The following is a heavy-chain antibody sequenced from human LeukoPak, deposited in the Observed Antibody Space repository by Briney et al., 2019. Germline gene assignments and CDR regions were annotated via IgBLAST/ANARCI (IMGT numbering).Heavy chain of an antibody. CDR2: ISSSRNYI. CDR1: KFTFSDYR. Sequence: PGGSLRLSCAASKFTFSDYRMSWVRQAPGKGLEWVSYISSSRNYIYYADSVKGRFTVSRDNAKNSLYLQMNSLRAEDTAVYYCARGPGSSSWYLTREGGYYFDYWGQGTLVTVSS. CDR3: ARGPGSSSWYLTREGGYYFDY. V-gene: IGHV3-21*01. D-gene: IGHD6-13*01. J-gene: IGHJ4*02.